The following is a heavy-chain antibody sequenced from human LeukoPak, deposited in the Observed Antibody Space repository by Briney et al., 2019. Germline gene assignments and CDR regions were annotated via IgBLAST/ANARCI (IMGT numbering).Heavy chain of an antibody. CDR1: GFTFNSYA. D-gene: IGHD2-15*01. CDR2: IFGSGGSP. Sequence: PGGSLRLSCAASGFTFNSYAMYWVRQAPGKGLEWISGIFGSGGSPHYADSVKGRFTISRDNSQEIVYLQLDSLRVEDTALCYCGKTTVGYSSGRYPGWPVDYWGQGALVTVSS. CDR3: GKTTVGYSSGRYPGWPVDY. V-gene: IGHV3-23*01. J-gene: IGHJ4*02.